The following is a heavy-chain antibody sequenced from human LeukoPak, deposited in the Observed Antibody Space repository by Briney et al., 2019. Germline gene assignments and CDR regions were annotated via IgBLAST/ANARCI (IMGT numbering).Heavy chain of an antibody. CDR3: STVNSFDY. J-gene: IGHJ4*02. CDR1: GFTFSSYG. Sequence: GGSLRLSCAASGFTFSSYGMHWVRQAPGKGLEWVAVISYDGSNKYYADSVKGRFTISRDNSKNTLYLQMNSLRAEDTAVYYCSTVNSFDYWGQGTLVTVSS. V-gene: IGHV3-30*03. D-gene: IGHD4-17*01. CDR2: ISYDGSNK.